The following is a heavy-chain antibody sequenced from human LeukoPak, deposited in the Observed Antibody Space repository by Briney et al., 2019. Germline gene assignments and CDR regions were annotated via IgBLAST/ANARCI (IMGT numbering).Heavy chain of an antibody. CDR2: IRYDGSNK. CDR3: AKAMGRLRGIAAAGTPGAYYYYYMDV. J-gene: IGHJ6*03. D-gene: IGHD6-13*01. Sequence: GGSLRLSCAASGFTFSSYGMHWVRQAPGKGLEWVAFIRYDGSNKYYADSVKGRFTISRDNSKNTLYLQMNSLRAEDTAVYYCAKAMGRLRGIAAAGTPGAYYYYYMDVWGKGTTVTISS. CDR1: GFTFSSYG. V-gene: IGHV3-30*02.